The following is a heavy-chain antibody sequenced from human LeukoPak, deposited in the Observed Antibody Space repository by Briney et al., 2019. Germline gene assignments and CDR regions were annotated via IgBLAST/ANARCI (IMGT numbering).Heavy chain of an antibody. CDR1: GGSISSYY. CDR2: IYTSGST. V-gene: IGHV4-4*07. CDR3: ARDSGIAAAHYLYYFDY. J-gene: IGHJ4*02. Sequence: SETLSLTCTVSGGSISSYYWSWIRQPAGKGLEWIGRIYTSGSTNYNPSLKSRVTMSVDTSKNQFSLKLSSVTAADTAVYYCARDSGIAAAHYLYYFDYWGQGTLVTVSS. D-gene: IGHD6-13*01.